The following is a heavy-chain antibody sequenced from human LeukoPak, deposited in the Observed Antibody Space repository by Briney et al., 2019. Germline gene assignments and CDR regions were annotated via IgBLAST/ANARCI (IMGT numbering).Heavy chain of an antibody. CDR3: ARVLPTAKANDDAFDI. CDR1: GGSISTYY. CDR2: IYYSGST. V-gene: IGHV4-59*01. Sequence: SETLSLTCTVSGGSISTYYWTWIRQPPGKGLEWIGSIYYSGSTNYNPSLKSRVTISVETSKNQFSLKLSSVTAADTAVYYCARVLPTAKANDDAFDIWGQGTMVTVSS. D-gene: IGHD5-18*01. J-gene: IGHJ3*02.